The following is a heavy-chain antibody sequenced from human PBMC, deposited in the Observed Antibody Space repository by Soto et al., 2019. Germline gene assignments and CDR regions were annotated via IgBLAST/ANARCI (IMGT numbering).Heavy chain of an antibody. D-gene: IGHD3-10*01. CDR1: GYIFSNYA. CDR2: INAGKGDT. CDR3: ARSPMNRGVIGAFDP. V-gene: IGHV1-3*05. J-gene: IGHJ5*02. Sequence: QVHLVQSGAEEKKPGASVKVSCKASGYIFSNYAIHWVRQAPGQRLEWMGWINAGKGDTIYSQKFQDRISINRATSASTAYMEMDRLRPEDTAMYYCARSPMNRGVIGAFDPWGQGTLVTVSS.